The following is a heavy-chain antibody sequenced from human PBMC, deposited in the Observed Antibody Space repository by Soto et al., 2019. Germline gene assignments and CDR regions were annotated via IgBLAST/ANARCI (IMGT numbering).Heavy chain of an antibody. CDR1: GFTFSSYA. CDR2: ISVSGGDT. D-gene: IGHD2-2*01. Sequence: GGSLRLSCAASGFTFSSYAMSWVRQAPGKGLEWVSAISVSGGDTYYADSVQGRFTISRDNSKNTLYLQMSRLRAEDTAVYYCAKHYCGSSTTCFDAFDFWGQGTMVTVSS. V-gene: IGHV3-23*01. CDR3: AKHYCGSSTTCFDAFDF. J-gene: IGHJ3*01.